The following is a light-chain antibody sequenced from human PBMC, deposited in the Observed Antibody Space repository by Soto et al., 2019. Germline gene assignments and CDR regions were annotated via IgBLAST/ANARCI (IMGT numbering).Light chain of an antibody. CDR1: QSISSSY. J-gene: IGKJ3*01. V-gene: IGKV3-20*01. CDR3: QQYGSSPIT. CDR2: GAS. Sequence: EIVLTQSPGTLSLSPGERATLSCRASQSISSSYLAWYQQKPGQAPRPLIYGASNRATGISDRFSGSGSGTYFTLTISRLGPEDFAVYYCQQYGSSPITFGPGTKVEIK.